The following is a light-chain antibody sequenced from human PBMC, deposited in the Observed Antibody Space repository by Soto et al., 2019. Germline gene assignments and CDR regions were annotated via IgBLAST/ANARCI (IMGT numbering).Light chain of an antibody. V-gene: IGLV1-40*01. Sequence: QSVLTQPPSVSGAPGQRVTISCTESSSNIGAGYDVHWYQQLPGTAPKLLIYGNSNRPSGVPDRFSGSKSGTSASLAITGLQAEDEADYYCQSYDSSLRGWVFGGGPKLTVL. CDR1: SSNIGAGYD. CDR2: GNS. CDR3: QSYDSSLRGWV. J-gene: IGLJ3*02.